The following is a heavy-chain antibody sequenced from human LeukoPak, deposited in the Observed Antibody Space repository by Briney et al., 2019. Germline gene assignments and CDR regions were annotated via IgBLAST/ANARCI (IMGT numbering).Heavy chain of an antibody. V-gene: IGHV3-64D*09. CDR1: GFSFSNYA. J-gene: IGHJ4*02. CDR3: VKDLLGYCSSTSCYATEPFDY. CDR2: ISTNGGHT. Sequence: PGGSLRLSCSASGFSFSNYAMHWVRQAPGKGLEYVSAISTNGGHTYYADSVQGRFTISGDDSKNTLYLQMSSLRAEDTALYYCVKDLLGYCSSTSCYATEPFDYWGQGTLVTVSS. D-gene: IGHD2-2*01.